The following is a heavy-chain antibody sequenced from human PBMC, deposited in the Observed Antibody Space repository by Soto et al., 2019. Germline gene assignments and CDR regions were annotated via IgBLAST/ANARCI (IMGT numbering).Heavy chain of an antibody. CDR3: ARGELGNWFDP. Sequence: SETLSLTCTVSGGSISSGGYYWSWIRQHPGKGLEWIGYIYYSGSTYYNPSLKSRVTISVDTSKNQFSLKLSSVTAADTAVYYCARGELGNWFDPWGQGTLVTVSS. J-gene: IGHJ5*02. CDR1: GGSISSGGYY. D-gene: IGHD1-7*01. V-gene: IGHV4-31*03. CDR2: IYYSGST.